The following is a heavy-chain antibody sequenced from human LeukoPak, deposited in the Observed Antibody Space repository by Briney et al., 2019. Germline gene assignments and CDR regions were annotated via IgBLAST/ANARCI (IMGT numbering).Heavy chain of an antibody. CDR2: SHPINSDT. D-gene: IGHD3-22*01. J-gene: IGHJ5*01. Sequence: KDGESLKISCEGSGFNFTAYWIAWVRQMPGKGLEWMGISHPINSDTKYSPSFQGQVTISADKSSSTAYLQWNSLKASDTAMYYCARHQYYYDSSGNYGWFDSWGQGTLVTVSS. V-gene: IGHV5-51*01. CDR3: ARHQYYYDSSGNYGWFDS. CDR1: GFNFTAYW.